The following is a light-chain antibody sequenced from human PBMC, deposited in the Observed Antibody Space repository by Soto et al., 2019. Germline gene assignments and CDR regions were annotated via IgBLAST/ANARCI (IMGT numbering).Light chain of an antibody. V-gene: IGKV3-20*01. Sequence: EIELTQSPGTLSLSPGERATLSCRASQSVSSSYLAWYQQKPGQAPRLLIYGASSRAIGIPDRFSGSGSGTDFALSISRLEPEDFAVYYCQQYGSSPRFTFGQGTRLEIK. CDR1: QSVSSSY. CDR3: QQYGSSPRFT. J-gene: IGKJ5*01. CDR2: GAS.